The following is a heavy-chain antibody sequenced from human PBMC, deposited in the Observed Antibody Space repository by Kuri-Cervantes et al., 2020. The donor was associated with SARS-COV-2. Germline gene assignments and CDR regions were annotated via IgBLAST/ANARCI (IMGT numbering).Heavy chain of an antibody. Sequence: GSLRLSCTVSGGSISSSSYYWGWIRQPPGKGLEWIGSIYYSGSTYYNPSLKSRVTISVDTSKNQFSLKLSSVTAAGTAVYYCARGFSAVVVAHWYFDLWGRGTLVTVSS. CDR1: GGSISSSSYY. V-gene: IGHV4-39*07. CDR2: IYYSGST. CDR3: ARGFSAVVVAHWYFDL. J-gene: IGHJ2*01. D-gene: IGHD3-22*01.